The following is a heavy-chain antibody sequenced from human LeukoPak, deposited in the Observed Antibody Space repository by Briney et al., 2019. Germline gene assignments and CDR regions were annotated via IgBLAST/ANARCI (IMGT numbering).Heavy chain of an antibody. V-gene: IGHV3-20*04. CDR2: INWNGGST. CDR3: ARDPPGGYSYGYFAYFDY. CDR1: GFTFDDYD. D-gene: IGHD5-18*01. J-gene: IGHJ4*02. Sequence: GGSLRLSCAASGFTFDDYDMSWVPQAPGKGLEWGSGINWNGGSTGYADSVKGRFTISRDNAKNSLYLQMSSLRAEDTALYYCARDPPGGYSYGYFAYFDYWGQGTLVTVSS.